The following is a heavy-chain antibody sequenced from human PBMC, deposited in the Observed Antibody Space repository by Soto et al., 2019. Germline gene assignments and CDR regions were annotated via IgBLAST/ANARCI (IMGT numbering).Heavy chain of an antibody. J-gene: IGHJ4*02. Sequence: EVQLVESGGGLVQPGGSLRLSCAASGFSFSTYWMHWVRQAPGKGLVWVSRIKSDGSTTNYADSVKGRFTISRDNAKKTLYLQMNSLGVEDKAVYYCARTYCSGGSCYSRGDYWGQGTLVTGS. D-gene: IGHD2-15*01. V-gene: IGHV3-74*01. CDR2: IKSDGSTT. CDR3: ARTYCSGGSCYSRGDY. CDR1: GFSFSTYW.